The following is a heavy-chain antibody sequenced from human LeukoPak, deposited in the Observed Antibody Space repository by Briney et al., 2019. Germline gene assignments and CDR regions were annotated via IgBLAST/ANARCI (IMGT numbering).Heavy chain of an antibody. CDR2: MYYSGNT. D-gene: IGHD2-15*01. V-gene: IGHV4-39*07. J-gene: IGHJ4*02. Sequence: PSETLSLTCTVSGDSISSRSSYWGWIRQPPGKGLEWIGSMYYSGNTYYNPSLKSRVTISVDTSKNQFSLKLSSVTAADTAVYYCARVSPRGHPHFDYWGQGTLVTVSS. CDR3: ARVSPRGHPHFDY. CDR1: GDSISSRSSY.